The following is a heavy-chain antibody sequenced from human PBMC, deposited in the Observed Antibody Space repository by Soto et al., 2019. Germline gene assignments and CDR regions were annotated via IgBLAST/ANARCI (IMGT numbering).Heavy chain of an antibody. V-gene: IGHV3-64*01. J-gene: IGHJ4*02. CDR1: GFTFSSYA. D-gene: IGHD1-1*01. Sequence: EVQLVESGGGLVQPGGSLSLSCAASGFTFSSYAMHWVRQAPGKGLEYVSAISSNGGSTYYANSVKGRFTISRDNSNNTLDFQMGSLRAEDMAVYYCARGFELERPDGVDYWGQGTLVTVSS. CDR2: ISSNGGST. CDR3: ARGFELERPDGVDY.